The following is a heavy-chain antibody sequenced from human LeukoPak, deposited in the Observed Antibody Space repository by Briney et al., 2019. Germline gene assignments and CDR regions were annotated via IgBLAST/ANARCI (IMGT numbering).Heavy chain of an antibody. CDR2: INHSGST. Sequence: SETLSLTCAVYGGSFSGYYWGWIRQPPGKGLEWIGEINHSGSTNYNPSLKSRVTISVDTSKNQFSLKLSSVTAADTAVYYCARHGYPWGWLQPFDYWGQGTLVTVSS. V-gene: IGHV4-34*01. D-gene: IGHD5-24*01. J-gene: IGHJ4*02. CDR3: ARHGYPWGWLQPFDY. CDR1: GGSFSGYY.